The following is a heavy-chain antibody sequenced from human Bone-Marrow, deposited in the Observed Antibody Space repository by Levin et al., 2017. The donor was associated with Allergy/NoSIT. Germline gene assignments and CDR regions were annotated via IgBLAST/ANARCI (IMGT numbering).Heavy chain of an antibody. J-gene: IGHJ4*02. CDR1: GFSLTTSGMS. CDR3: ARILSGSGNYYNVPTYYFDY. V-gene: IGHV2-70*13. CDR2: IDWEDDK. D-gene: IGHD3-10*01. Sequence: SGPTLVKPTQTLTLTCTFSGFSLTTSGMSVSWVRQPPGKALEWLALIDWEDDKYYRTSLKTRLTISKDTSKNQVVLTMTNMDPVDTGTYYCARILSGSGNYYNVPTYYFDYWGQGTLVTVSS.